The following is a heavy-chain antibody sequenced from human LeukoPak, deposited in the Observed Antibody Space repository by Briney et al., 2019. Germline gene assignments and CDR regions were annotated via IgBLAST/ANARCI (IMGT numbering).Heavy chain of an antibody. J-gene: IGHJ5*02. CDR2: INHSGST. CDR3: ARAVRWFDP. V-gene: IGHV4-34*01. CDR1: GGSFSGYY. Sequence: SETLSLTCAVYGGSFSGYYWSWIRQPPGKGLEWIGEINHSGSTNYNPSLKSRVTISVDTSENQFSLKLSSVTAADTAVYYCARAVRWFDPWGQGTLVTVSS. D-gene: IGHD3-10*01.